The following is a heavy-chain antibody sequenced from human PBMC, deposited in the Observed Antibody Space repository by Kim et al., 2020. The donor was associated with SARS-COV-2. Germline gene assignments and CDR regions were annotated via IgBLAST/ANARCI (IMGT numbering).Heavy chain of an antibody. CDR2: IIPILGIA. V-gene: IGHV1-69*04. CDR1: GGTFSSYA. D-gene: IGHD3-9*01. J-gene: IGHJ4*02. CDR3: ARAQDILFIFDY. Sequence: SVKVSCKASGGTFSSYAISWVRQAPGQGLEWMGRIIPILGIANYAQKFQGRVTITADKSTSTAYMELSSLRSEDTAVYYCARAQDILFIFDYWGQGTLVTVSS.